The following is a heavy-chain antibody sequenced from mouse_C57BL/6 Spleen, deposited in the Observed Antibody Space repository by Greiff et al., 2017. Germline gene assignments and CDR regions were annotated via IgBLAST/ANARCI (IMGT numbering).Heavy chain of an antibody. CDR1: GFSLTSYA. CDR3: ARKGFYYGNSIYYAMDY. J-gene: IGHJ4*01. D-gene: IGHD2-1*01. CDR2: IWTGGGT. V-gene: IGHV2-9-1*01. Sequence: VQRVESGPGLVAPSQSLSITCTVSGFSLTSYAISWVRQPPGKGLEWLGVIWTGGGTNYNSALKSRLSISKDNSKSQVFLKMNSLQTDDTARYYCARKGFYYGNSIYYAMDYWGQGTSVTVSS.